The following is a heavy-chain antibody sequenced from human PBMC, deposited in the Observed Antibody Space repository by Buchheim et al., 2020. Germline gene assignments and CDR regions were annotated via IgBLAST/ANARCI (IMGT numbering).Heavy chain of an antibody. Sequence: QVQLVESGGRVVQPGRSLRLSCMVSGFTFSSYGMHWVRQAPGRGLEWVAVIWHDGSKKYYADSVKGRFTISRDNAKDTLYLQMSSLRVDDTAVYYCASDYGGESGAIDYWGQGTL. CDR1: GFTFSSYG. V-gene: IGHV3-33*01. CDR2: IWHDGSKK. CDR3: ASDYGGESGAIDY. J-gene: IGHJ4*02. D-gene: IGHD4-23*01.